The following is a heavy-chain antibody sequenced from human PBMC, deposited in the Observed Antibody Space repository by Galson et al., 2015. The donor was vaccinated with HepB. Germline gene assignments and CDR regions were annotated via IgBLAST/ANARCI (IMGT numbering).Heavy chain of an antibody. V-gene: IGHV3-30*04. Sequence: SLRLSCAASGFTFSSYAMHWVRQAPGKGLEWVAVISYDGSNKYYADSVKGRFTISRDNSKNTLYLQMNSLRAEDTAVYYCAREGTYYGSGSYYKMFKGELDYSGQGTLVTVSS. CDR1: GFTFSSYA. J-gene: IGHJ4*02. CDR2: ISYDGSNK. CDR3: AREGTYYGSGSYYKMFKGELDY. D-gene: IGHD3-10*01.